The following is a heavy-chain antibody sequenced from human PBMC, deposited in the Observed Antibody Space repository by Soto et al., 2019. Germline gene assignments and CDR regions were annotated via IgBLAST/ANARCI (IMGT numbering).Heavy chain of an antibody. CDR1: GGSISSGDYY. Sequence: SETLSLTCTVSGGSISSGDYYWSWIRQPPGKGLEWIGYIYYSGSTYYNPSLKSRVTISVDTSKNQFSLKLSSVTAADTAVYYCARDHISDSSGYYYNALDYWGQGTLVTVSS. J-gene: IGHJ4*02. D-gene: IGHD3-22*01. CDR3: ARDHISDSSGYYYNALDY. V-gene: IGHV4-30-4*01. CDR2: IYYSGST.